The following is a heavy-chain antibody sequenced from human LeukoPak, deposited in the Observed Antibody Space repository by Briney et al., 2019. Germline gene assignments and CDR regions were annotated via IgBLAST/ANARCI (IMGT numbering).Heavy chain of an antibody. CDR2: IIPILGIA. CDR1: GGTFSSYA. CDR3: ARVYCSGGSCYNWFDP. Sequence: ASVKVSCKASGGTFSSYAISWVRQAPGQGLEWMGRIIPILGIANYAQKFQGRVTITADKSTSTAYMELSSLRSEDTAVYYCARVYCSGGSCYNWFDPWGQGTLVTVSS. J-gene: IGHJ5*02. D-gene: IGHD2-15*01. V-gene: IGHV1-69*04.